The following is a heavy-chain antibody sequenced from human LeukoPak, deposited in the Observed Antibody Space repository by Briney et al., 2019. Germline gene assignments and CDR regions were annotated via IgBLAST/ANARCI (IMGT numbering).Heavy chain of an antibody. CDR2: MDPNSGNT. V-gene: IGHV1-8*03. CDR3: ARATTWSGNFYYFDY. J-gene: IGHJ4*02. Sequence: ASVKVSCKASGYTFTSYDINWVRQATGQGLEWMGWMDPNSGNTGYAQKFQGRVTITRNTSISTAYMELSSLRSEDTAVYYCARATTWSGNFYYFDYWGQGTLVTVSS. CDR1: GYTFTSYD. D-gene: IGHD3-3*01.